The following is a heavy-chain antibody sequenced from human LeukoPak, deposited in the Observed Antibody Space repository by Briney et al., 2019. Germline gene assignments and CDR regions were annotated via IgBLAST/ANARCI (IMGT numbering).Heavy chain of an antibody. D-gene: IGHD2-2*01. V-gene: IGHV3-21*01. J-gene: IGHJ4*02. CDR2: IDSSRSYI. Sequence: PGGSLRLSCAASGFTFNSHSMNWVRQAPGKGLEWVSSIDSSRSYIYYADSVKGRFTISRDNAKNSLYLQMNSLRAEDTAVYYCARDLGYCSSISCAPDFWGQGTLVTVSS. CDR1: GFTFNSHS. CDR3: ARDLGYCSSISCAPDF.